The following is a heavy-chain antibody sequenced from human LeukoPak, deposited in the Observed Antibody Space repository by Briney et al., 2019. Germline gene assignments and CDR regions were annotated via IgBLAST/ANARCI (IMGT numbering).Heavy chain of an antibody. CDR1: GYTFTSYY. V-gene: IGHV1-46*01. CDR3: ARGDSSGYYDYYYYGMDV. D-gene: IGHD3-22*01. J-gene: IGHJ6*02. CDR2: INPSGGST. Sequence: ASVKVSCKASGYTFTSYYMHWVRQAPGQGLEWMGIINPSGGSTSYAQKFQGRVTMTRDTSTSTVYMELSSLRSEDTAVYCCARGDSSGYYDYYYYGMDVWGQGTTVTVSS.